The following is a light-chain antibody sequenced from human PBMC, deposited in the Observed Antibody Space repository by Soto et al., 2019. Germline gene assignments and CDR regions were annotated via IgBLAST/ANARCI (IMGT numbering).Light chain of an antibody. CDR1: QSISSY. J-gene: IGKJ1*01. V-gene: IGKV1-39*01. CDR3: QHRYSTTIT. Sequence: IQMTKSPSSLSSSFGDRGTITCRASQSISSYLNWYQQKPGKAPKLLTYAASSLQSGVPSRFSGSGSGTDFTLTISSLKTEDFATYYCQHRYSTTITFGQGTKVDIK. CDR2: AAS.